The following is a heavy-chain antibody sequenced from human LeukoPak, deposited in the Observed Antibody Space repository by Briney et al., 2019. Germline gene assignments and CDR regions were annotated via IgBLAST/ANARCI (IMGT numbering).Heavy chain of an antibody. CDR1: VYTFTDYF. V-gene: IGHV1-2*02. D-gene: IGHD3-16*01. Sequence: ASVKVSCKASVYTFTDYFMHWVRQAPGQGLEWMGWINPNSGGTNYAQKFQGRVTMTRDTSISTAYMELSRLRSDDTAMFYCAREGTFGGNDYWGQGTLVTVSS. J-gene: IGHJ4*02. CDR2: INPNSGGT. CDR3: AREGTFGGNDY.